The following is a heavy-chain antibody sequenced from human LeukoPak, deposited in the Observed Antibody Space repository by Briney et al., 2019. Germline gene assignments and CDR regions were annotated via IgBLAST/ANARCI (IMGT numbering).Heavy chain of an antibody. CDR1: GFTFSSYV. CDR2: ISGSGSST. V-gene: IGHV3-23*01. Sequence: GGSLRLSCAASGFTFSSYVMSWVRQAPGKGLEWVSAISGSGSSTYYADSVKGRFTISRDNSKNTLYLQMNSLRAEDTAVYYCAKDPNYYDSSGYYWGRDWYFDLWGRGTLVTVSS. D-gene: IGHD3-22*01. J-gene: IGHJ2*01. CDR3: AKDPNYYDSSGYYWGRDWYFDL.